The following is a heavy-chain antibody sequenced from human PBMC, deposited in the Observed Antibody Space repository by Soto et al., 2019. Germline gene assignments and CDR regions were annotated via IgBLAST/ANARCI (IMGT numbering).Heavy chain of an antibody. CDR3: AREGQWLDLDY. CDR2: IYYSGST. V-gene: IGHV4-59*01. D-gene: IGHD6-19*01. J-gene: IGHJ4*02. Sequence: QVQLQESGPGLVKPSETLSLTCTVSGGSISSYYWSWIRQPPGKGLEWIGYIYYSGSTNYNPSLNSXVTXSXLTSKNQFSLKLSSVTAADTAVYYCAREGQWLDLDYWGQGTLVTVSS. CDR1: GGSISSYY.